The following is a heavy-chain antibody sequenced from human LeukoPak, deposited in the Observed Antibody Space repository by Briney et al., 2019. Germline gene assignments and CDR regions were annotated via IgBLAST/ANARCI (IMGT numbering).Heavy chain of an antibody. CDR2: ISGSGGST. Sequence: TGGSLRLSCAASGFTFSSYAMSWVRQAPGKGLEWVSAISGSGGSTYYADSVKGRFTISRDNSKNTLYLQMNSLRAEDTAVYYCAKVRLVVVAATDSNWFDPWGQGTLVTVSS. CDR3: AKVRLVVVAATDSNWFDP. CDR1: GFTFSSYA. V-gene: IGHV3-23*01. D-gene: IGHD2-15*01. J-gene: IGHJ5*02.